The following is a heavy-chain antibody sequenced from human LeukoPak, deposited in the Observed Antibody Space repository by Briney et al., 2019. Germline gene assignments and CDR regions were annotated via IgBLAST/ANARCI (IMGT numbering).Heavy chain of an antibody. V-gene: IGHV3-23*01. Sequence: GGSLRLSCVASGFPFSSYWMTWVRQVPGKGLEWVSGISGTGGTTNYADSVKGRFTISRDNSKNTLYLQMSSLRAEDMAVYYCAKTLTTVTILDAFDIWGQGTMVTVSS. CDR2: ISGTGGTT. CDR3: AKTLTTVTILDAFDI. CDR1: GFPFSSYW. D-gene: IGHD4-17*01. J-gene: IGHJ3*02.